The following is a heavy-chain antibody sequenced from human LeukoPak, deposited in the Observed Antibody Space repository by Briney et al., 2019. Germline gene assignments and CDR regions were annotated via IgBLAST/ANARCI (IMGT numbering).Heavy chain of an antibody. J-gene: IGHJ5*02. V-gene: IGHV3-21*01. CDR2: ISSSSSYI. D-gene: IGHD6-19*01. CDR1: GFTFSSYS. Sequence: PGGSLRLSCAASGFTFSSYSMNWVRQAPGKGLEWVSSISSSSSYIYYADSVKGRFTISRDNAKNSLYLQMNSLRAEGTAVYYCARVGYSSGWYIDWFDPWGQGTLVTVSS. CDR3: ARVGYSSGWYIDWFDP.